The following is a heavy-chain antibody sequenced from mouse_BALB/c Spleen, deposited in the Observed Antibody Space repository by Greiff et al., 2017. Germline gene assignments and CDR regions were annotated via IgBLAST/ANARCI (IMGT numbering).Heavy chain of an antibody. CDR1: GYSFTGYN. CDR2: IDPYYGGT. J-gene: IGHJ4*01. V-gene: IGHV1-37*01. D-gene: IGHD1-1*01. Sequence: VQLQQSGPELEKPGASVKISCKASGYSFTGYNMNWVKQSNGKSLEWIGNIDPYYGGTSYNQKFKGKATLTVDKSSSTAHMELLSLTSEDSAVYYCGTGYYGSSYYAMDYWGQGTSVTVSS. CDR3: GTGYYGSSYYAMDY.